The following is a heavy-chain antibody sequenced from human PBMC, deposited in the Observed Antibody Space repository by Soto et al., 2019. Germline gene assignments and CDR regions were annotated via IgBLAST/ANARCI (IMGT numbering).Heavy chain of an antibody. V-gene: IGHV4-39*02. J-gene: IGHJ5*02. D-gene: IGHD3-9*01. Sequence: SETLSLTCTVSGGSISSSSYYWGWIRQPPGKGLEWIGSIYYSGSTYYNPSLKSRVTISVDTSKNQFSLKLSSVTAADTAVYYCARESVLRYFDWLGAAGVNWFDPWGQGTLVTVSS. CDR1: GGSISSSSYY. CDR2: IYYSGST. CDR3: ARESVLRYFDWLGAAGVNWFDP.